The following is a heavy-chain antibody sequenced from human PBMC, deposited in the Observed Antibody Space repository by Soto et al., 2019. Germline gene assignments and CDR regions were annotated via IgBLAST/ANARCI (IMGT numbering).Heavy chain of an antibody. V-gene: IGHV1-18*01. CDR3: ASMVRGSNIDYYHYMDV. Sequence: QVQLVQSGAEVKKPGASVKVSCKASGYTFTSHGISWVRQAPGQGLEWMGWISAYNGDTNYAQKLQGRVTVTTDTSTSTAYMELRSLRSEDTAVYYCASMVRGSNIDYYHYMDVWGKRTTVTVSS. CDR2: ISAYNGDT. CDR1: GYTFTSHG. J-gene: IGHJ6*03. D-gene: IGHD3-10*01.